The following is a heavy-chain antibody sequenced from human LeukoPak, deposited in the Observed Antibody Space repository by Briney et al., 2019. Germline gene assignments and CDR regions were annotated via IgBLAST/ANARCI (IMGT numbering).Heavy chain of an antibody. CDR3: ARDGGRSGSYYNDIHFQH. D-gene: IGHD3-10*01. V-gene: IGHV4-39*07. CDR2: MYYSGST. CDR1: GGSISGRSYY. Sequence: SETLSLTCTVSGGSISGRSYYWGWIRQPPGKGLEWIGSMYYSGSTYSNPSLKSRVTISVDTSKNQFSLRLSSVTAADTAVYYCARDGGRSGSYYNDIHFQHWGQGTLVTVSS. J-gene: IGHJ1*01.